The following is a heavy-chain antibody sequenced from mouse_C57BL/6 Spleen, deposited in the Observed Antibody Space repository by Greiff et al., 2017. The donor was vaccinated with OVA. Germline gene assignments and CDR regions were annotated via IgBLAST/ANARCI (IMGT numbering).Heavy chain of an antibody. J-gene: IGHJ4*01. CDR2: IYPRSGNT. Sequence: VQLQQSGAELARPGASVQLSCKASGYTFTSYGISWVKQRPGQGLEWIGEIYPRSGNTYSNEKFKGKPPLTATTSSSTAYMELRSLTSEDSAVYFCARNYGSSYESLAMDYWGQGTSVTVSS. CDR3: ARNYGSSYESLAMDY. D-gene: IGHD1-1*01. CDR1: GYTFTSYG. V-gene: IGHV1-81*01.